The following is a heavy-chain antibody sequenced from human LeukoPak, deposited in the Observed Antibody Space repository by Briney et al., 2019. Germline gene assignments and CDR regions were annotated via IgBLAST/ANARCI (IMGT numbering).Heavy chain of an antibody. Sequence: SETLSLTCTVSGGSISSYYWSWIRQPPGKGLEWIGYIYYSGSTNYNPSLKSRVTISVDTSKNQFSLKLSSVTAADTAVYYCAGTYYDFWSGSPTYYYYGMDVWGQGTTVTVSS. D-gene: IGHD3-3*01. CDR2: IYYSGST. J-gene: IGHJ6*02. CDR1: GGSISSYY. V-gene: IGHV4-59*08. CDR3: AGTYYDFWSGSPTYYYYGMDV.